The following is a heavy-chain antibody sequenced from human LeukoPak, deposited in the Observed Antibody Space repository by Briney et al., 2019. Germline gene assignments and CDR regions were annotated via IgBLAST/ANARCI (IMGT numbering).Heavy chain of an antibody. CDR3: AGGIVVPGLLDY. D-gene: IGHD6-19*01. V-gene: IGHV1-46*01. CDR1: GYTFTNYY. CDR2: INPSGGTT. J-gene: IGHJ4*02. Sequence: GASVKVSCKASGYTFTNYYIQWVRQAPGQGLEWMGIINPSGGTTSYAQKFQDRITMTRDTSTSTVYMELRGLKSDDTAVYFCAGGIVVPGLLDYWGQGTLVTVSS.